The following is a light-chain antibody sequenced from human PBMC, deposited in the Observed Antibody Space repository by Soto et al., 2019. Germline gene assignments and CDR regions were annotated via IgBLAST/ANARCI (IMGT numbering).Light chain of an antibody. CDR1: QSISSW. V-gene: IGKV1-5*03. CDR3: QQYNSDQWT. CDR2: KAS. J-gene: IGKJ1*01. Sequence: DIQMTQSPSTLSASVGDRVTITCRASQSISSWLAWYQQKPGKAPNLLISKASSLESGVPSRFSGSGSGTEFTLTISSLQPDDFATYYCQQYNSDQWTFGQGTKVEIQ.